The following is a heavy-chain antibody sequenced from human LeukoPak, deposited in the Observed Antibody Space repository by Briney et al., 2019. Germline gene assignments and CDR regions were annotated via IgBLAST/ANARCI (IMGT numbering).Heavy chain of an antibody. V-gene: IGHV3-9*01. Sequence: GGSLRLSCAASGFTVSSNYMSWVRQAPGKGLEWVSGISWNSGSIGYADSVKGRFTISRDNAKNSLYLQMNSLRAEDTALYYCAKDAYYDFWSGYIHDWGQGTLVTVSS. CDR3: AKDAYYDFWSGYIHD. D-gene: IGHD3-3*01. CDR2: ISWNSGSI. CDR1: GFTVSSNY. J-gene: IGHJ4*02.